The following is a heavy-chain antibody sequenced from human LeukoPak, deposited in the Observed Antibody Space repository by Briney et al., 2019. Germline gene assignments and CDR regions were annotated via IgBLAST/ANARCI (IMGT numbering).Heavy chain of an antibody. CDR3: ATYSHSSSWYYFDY. CDR1: GGSFGSGSYY. CDR2: IYYSGST. D-gene: IGHD6-13*01. J-gene: IGHJ4*02. V-gene: IGHV4-61*01. Sequence: SETLSLTCTVSGGSFGSGSYYWSWIRQPPGKGLEWIGYIYYSGSTNYNPSLKSRVTISVDTSKNQFSLKLSSVTAADTAVYYCATYSHSSSWYYFDYWGQGTLVTVSS.